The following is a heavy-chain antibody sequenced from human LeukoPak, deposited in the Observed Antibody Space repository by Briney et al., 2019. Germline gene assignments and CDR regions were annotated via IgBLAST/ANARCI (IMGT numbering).Heavy chain of an antibody. J-gene: IGHJ4*02. V-gene: IGHV1-69*13. CDR2: IIPIFGTA. CDR3: ARSLGYSSGWYGGDY. CDR1: GGTFISYA. D-gene: IGHD6-19*01. Sequence: ASVKVSCKASGGTFISYAISWVRQAPGQGLEWMGGIIPIFGTANYAQKFQGRVTITADESTSTAYMELSSLRSEDTAVYYCARSLGYSSGWYGGDYWGQGTLVTVSS.